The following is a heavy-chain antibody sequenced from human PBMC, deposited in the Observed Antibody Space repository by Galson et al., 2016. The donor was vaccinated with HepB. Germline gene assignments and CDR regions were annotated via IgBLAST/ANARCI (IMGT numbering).Heavy chain of an antibody. CDR3: VRGSTAPDV. J-gene: IGHJ6*04. V-gene: IGHV3-23*01. D-gene: IGHD3-16*01. CDR2: ISMSGGSR. CDR1: GFTFSSYG. Sequence: SLRLSCAGSGFTFSSYGMTWVRQAPGKGLEDVSSISMSGGSRDYAESVKGRFTISRDNSRSTLFLQMNGLRVEDTGVYYCVRGSTAPDVWGKGTTVTVSS.